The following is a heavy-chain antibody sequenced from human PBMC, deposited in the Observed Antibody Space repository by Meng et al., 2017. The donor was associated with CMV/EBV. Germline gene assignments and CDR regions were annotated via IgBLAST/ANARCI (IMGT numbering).Heavy chain of an antibody. CDR2: IIPIFGTA. Sequence: SVKVSCKASGGTFSSYAISWVRQAPGQGLEWMGRIIPIFGTANYAQKFQGRVTITTDESTSTAYMELSSLRSEDTAVYYCAREIRRWLQLYYYYYGMDVWGQGTTVTVSS. CDR1: GGTFSSYA. J-gene: IGHJ6*02. D-gene: IGHD5-24*01. CDR3: AREIRRWLQLYYYYYGMDV. V-gene: IGHV1-69*05.